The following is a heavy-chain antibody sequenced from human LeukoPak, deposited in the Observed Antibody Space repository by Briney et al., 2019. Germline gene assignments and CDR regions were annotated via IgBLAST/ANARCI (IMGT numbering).Heavy chain of an antibody. Sequence: SETLSLTCTVSGGSISSYYWSWIRQPPGKGLEWIGYIYYSGSTNYSPSLKSRVTISVDTSKNQFSLKLSSVTAADTAAYYCARDGGYGDLHWGQGTLVTVSS. V-gene: IGHV4-59*01. CDR1: GGSISSYY. D-gene: IGHD4-17*01. CDR2: IYYSGST. J-gene: IGHJ4*02. CDR3: ARDGGYGDLH.